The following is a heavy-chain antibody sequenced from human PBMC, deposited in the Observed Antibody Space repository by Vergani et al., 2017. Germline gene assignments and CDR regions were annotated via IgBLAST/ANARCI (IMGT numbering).Heavy chain of an antibody. Sequence: QVQLVESGGGVVQPGRSLRLSCAASGFTFSSYGMHWVRQAPGKGLEWVAVIWYDGSNKYYADSVKGRFTISRDNSKNTLYLQMNSLRAEDTAVYYCARESSRSTYYYYYYMDVWGKGTTVTVSS. CDR1: GFTFSSYG. CDR2: IWYDGSNK. V-gene: IGHV3-33*01. CDR3: ARESSRSTYYYYYYMDV. J-gene: IGHJ6*03.